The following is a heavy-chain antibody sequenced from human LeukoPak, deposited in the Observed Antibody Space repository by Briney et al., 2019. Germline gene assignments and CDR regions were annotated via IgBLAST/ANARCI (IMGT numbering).Heavy chain of an antibody. D-gene: IGHD3-22*01. Sequence: SETLSLTCTVSGGSFSSGSYYWSWIRQPPGKGLEWIGYIYYSGSTNYNPSLKSRVTISVDTSKNQFSLKLSSVTAADTAVYYCARGRQLKYYYDSSGYYPPFFDYWGQGTLVTVSS. CDR2: IYYSGST. V-gene: IGHV4-61*01. CDR1: GGSFSSGSYY. CDR3: ARGRQLKYYYDSSGYYPPFFDY. J-gene: IGHJ4*02.